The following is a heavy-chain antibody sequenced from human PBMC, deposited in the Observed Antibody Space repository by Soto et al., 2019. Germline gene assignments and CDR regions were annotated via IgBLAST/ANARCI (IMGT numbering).Heavy chain of an antibody. CDR1: GYTFTSYA. Sequence: QVQLVQSGAEVKKPGASVKVSCKASGYTFTSYAMHWVRQAPGQRLEWMGWINAGNGNTKYSQKYQGRVTITRDTSASTAYMELSSLRSEDTAVYYCARLSGSSGWYYYFDYWGQGTLVTVSS. V-gene: IGHV1-3*01. D-gene: IGHD6-19*01. CDR2: INAGNGNT. CDR3: ARLSGSSGWYYYFDY. J-gene: IGHJ4*02.